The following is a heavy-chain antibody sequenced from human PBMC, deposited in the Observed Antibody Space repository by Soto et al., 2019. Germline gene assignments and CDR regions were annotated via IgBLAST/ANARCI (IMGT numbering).Heavy chain of an antibody. V-gene: IGHV4-39*01. D-gene: IGHD6-6*01. J-gene: IGHJ4*02. CDR3: ARHPPYSSSSIDY. CDR1: GCSICSSSYY. CDR2: IYYSGST. Sequence: SETLSITCTVSGCSICSSSYYWGWIRQPPGKGLEWIGSIYYSGSTYYNPSLKSRVTISVDTSKNQFSLKLSSVTAADTAVSYCARHPPYSSSSIDYWGQGTLVTVSS.